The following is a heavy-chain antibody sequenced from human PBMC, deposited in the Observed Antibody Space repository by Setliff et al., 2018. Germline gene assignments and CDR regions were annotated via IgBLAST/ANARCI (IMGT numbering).Heavy chain of an antibody. V-gene: IGHV3-15*01. CDR2: IKSKTDGGTT. J-gene: IGHJ5*02. Sequence: LRLSCAASGFTFRSYEMNWVRQTPGKGLDWVGRIKSKTDGGTTDYAAPVKGRFTISRDDSKNTLYLQMNSLKTEDTAVYYCVKLVPQAISSDPWGQGTLVTVSS. CDR3: VKLVPQAISSDP. CDR1: GFTFRSYE. D-gene: IGHD3-10*01.